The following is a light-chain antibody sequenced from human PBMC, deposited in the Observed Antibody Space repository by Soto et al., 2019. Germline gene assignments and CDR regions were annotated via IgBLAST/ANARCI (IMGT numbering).Light chain of an antibody. V-gene: IGLV2-14*01. Sequence: QSALTQPASVSGSPGQSITISCTGTSSDVGGYNYVSWYQQHPGKAPKLIIYEVNNRPSGVSNRFSGSKSGNTASLTISGLQAEDEADYYCSSYTSSTTFVVFGGGTKVTVL. CDR1: SSDVGGYNY. CDR2: EVN. CDR3: SSYTSSTTFVV. J-gene: IGLJ2*01.